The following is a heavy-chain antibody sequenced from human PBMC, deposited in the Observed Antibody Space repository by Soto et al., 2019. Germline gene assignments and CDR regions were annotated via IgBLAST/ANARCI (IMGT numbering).Heavy chain of an antibody. V-gene: IGHV1-69*02. D-gene: IGHD6-19*01. CDR3: DLAVVNGNFDY. CDR2: IIPILGIA. J-gene: IGHJ4*02. Sequence: QVQLVRSGAEVKKPGSSVKVSCKASGGTFSSYTISWVRQAPGQGLEWMGRIIPILGIANYAQKFQGRVTITADKSTSTAYMELSSLRSEDTAVYYCDLAVVNGNFDYWGQGTLVTVSS. CDR1: GGTFSSYT.